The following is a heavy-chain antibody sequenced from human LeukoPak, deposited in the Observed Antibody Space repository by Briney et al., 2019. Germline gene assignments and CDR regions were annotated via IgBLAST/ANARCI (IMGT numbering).Heavy chain of an antibody. CDR2: IYSGGTT. D-gene: IGHD1-1*01. CDR1: GFTVSRNF. J-gene: IGHJ6*03. Sequence: GGSLRLSCAASGFTVSRNFMSWVRQAPGKGLEWVSVIYSGGTTEYADSVKGRFIISRDNSKNTLYLQMNSLGAEDTAVYYCARDGYGYNYMDVWGKGTTVTVSS. CDR3: ARDGYGYNYMDV. V-gene: IGHV3-53*01.